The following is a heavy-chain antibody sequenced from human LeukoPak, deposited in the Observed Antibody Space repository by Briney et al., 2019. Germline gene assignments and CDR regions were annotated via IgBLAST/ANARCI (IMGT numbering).Heavy chain of an antibody. D-gene: IGHD3-10*01. CDR2: LSWHSERT. CDR1: GFTFDDYA. CDR3: AKGHYYGSGSLDY. J-gene: IGHJ4*02. V-gene: IGHV3-9*01. Sequence: SLRLSCAASGFTFDDYAMHRVRQAPGKGLEWVSGLSWHSERTGYADSVKGRFTISRDNSKNTLYVQMNSLRAEDTAVYYCAKGHYYGSGSLDYWGQGTLVTVSS.